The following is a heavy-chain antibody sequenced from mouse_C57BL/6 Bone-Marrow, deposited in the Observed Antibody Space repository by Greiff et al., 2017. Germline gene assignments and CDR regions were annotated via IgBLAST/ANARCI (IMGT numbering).Heavy chain of an antibody. Sequence: QVQLQQSGAELVKPGASVKLSCKASGYTCTEYTIHWVKQRSGQGLEWIGWFYPRSGSIKYNVKFKDKATLTADKDSSTVYMELSRLTSEDTAVYFYARHEEELSPRFAYWGHGTLVTV. CDR2: FYPRSGSI. CDR3: ARHEEELSPRFAY. CDR1: GYTCTEYT. D-gene: IGHD1-3*01. J-gene: IGHJ3*01. V-gene: IGHV1-62-2*01.